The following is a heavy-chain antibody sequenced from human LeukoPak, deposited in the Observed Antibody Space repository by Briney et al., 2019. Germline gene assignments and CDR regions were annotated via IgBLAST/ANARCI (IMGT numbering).Heavy chain of an antibody. J-gene: IGHJ4*02. Sequence: PSETLSLTCTVSGGSVSSSDYYWGWIRQPPGKGLEWIGGVYYSGSTYYSASLKSRVTISVHTSNNQFSLNLSPMTAADTAVYYCARLSGGDFLSLPYYFDYWGQGTLVTVSS. CDR3: ARLSGGDFLSLPYYFDY. D-gene: IGHD3-3*01. CDR1: GGSVSSSDYY. V-gene: IGHV4-39*01. CDR2: VYYSGST.